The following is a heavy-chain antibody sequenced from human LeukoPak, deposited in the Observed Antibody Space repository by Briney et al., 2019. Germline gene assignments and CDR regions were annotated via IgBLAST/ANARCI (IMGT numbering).Heavy chain of an antibody. CDR1: GFTFSSYS. J-gene: IGHJ4*02. CDR3: AKDTGYDSSGYPDY. D-gene: IGHD3-22*01. CDR2: ISSSSSYI. Sequence: GGSLRLSCAASGFTFSSYSMNWVRQAPGKGLEWVTSISSSSSYIYYADSVKGRFTISRDNAKNSLYLQMNSLRAEDTALYYCAKDTGYDSSGYPDYWGQGTLVTVSS. V-gene: IGHV3-21*01.